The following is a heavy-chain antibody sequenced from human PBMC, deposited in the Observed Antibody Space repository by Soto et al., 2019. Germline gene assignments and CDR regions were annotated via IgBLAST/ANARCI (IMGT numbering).Heavy chain of an antibody. CDR3: GRTDLGGDVYNFNH. CDR1: GFALSTGGMC. D-gene: IGHD3-16*01. Sequence: SGPTLVNPTQTLTLTCTFSGFALSTGGMCMSWIRQPPGKALEWLARIDWDDDKYYSTSLKTRLTISKDTSKNQVVLTMTNMDPVDTASYYCGRTDLGGDVYNFNHWGPGTLLTVSS. J-gene: IGHJ4*02. CDR2: IDWDDDK. V-gene: IGHV2-70*11.